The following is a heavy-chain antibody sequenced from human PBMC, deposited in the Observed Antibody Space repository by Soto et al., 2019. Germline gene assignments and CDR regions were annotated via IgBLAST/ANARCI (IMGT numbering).Heavy chain of an antibody. CDR1: GFTFSNAW. J-gene: IGHJ6*02. CDR2: IKSKTAGGAT. CDR3: TTYRIPVDD. Sequence: EVQLVESGGGLVKPGGSLRLSCAASGFTFSNAWMSWIRQAPGKGPEWVGRIKSKTAGGATEYAAPVKDRFTISRDDSKNTLYLQMNSLKTEDTAVYYCTTYRIPVDDWGQGTTVTVSS. V-gene: IGHV3-15*01. D-gene: IGHD1-26*01.